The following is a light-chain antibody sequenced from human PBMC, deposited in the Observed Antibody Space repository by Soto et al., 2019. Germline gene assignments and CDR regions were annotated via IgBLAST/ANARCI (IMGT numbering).Light chain of an antibody. J-gene: IGKJ4*01. CDR2: GAS. Sequence: EVVLTQSPATLSLSPGERAALSCKASQSVHNFLAWYQQKPGQAPRLLIYGASTRATGIPARFSASGTGTEFTLTISSLQSEDFALYYCQQYNNWPLTFGGGTKVDIK. CDR3: QQYNNWPLT. V-gene: IGKV3-15*01. CDR1: QSVHNF.